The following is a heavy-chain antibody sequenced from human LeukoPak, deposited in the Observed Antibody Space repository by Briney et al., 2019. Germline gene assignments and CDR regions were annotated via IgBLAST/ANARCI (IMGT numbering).Heavy chain of an antibody. CDR3: AKGGSPSCYSSSGY. D-gene: IGHD2-2*01. CDR1: GFTFSHYA. V-gene: IGHV3-23*01. Sequence: GWSLTLSCAASGFTFSHYAMSWVGLAPGTGLEGVSAICGSDGSRYYADSVKGRFNISRDNSKNTLYLQMNSLRGEDTAVYYCAKGGSPSCYSSSGYWGQGTLVTVSS. CDR2: ICGSDGSR. J-gene: IGHJ4*02.